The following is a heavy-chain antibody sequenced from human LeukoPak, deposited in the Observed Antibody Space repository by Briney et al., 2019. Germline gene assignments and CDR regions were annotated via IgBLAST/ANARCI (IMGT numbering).Heavy chain of an antibody. D-gene: IGHD1-14*01. CDR1: GFTFSSYA. Sequence: GGSLRLSCSAYGFTFSSYAMSWVRQAPGKGLEWVSGISGSGGSTYYADSVKGRFTISRDNSKNTLYLQMDSRRAEDTAVYYCAILDHVDAFDIWGQGTMVTVSS. CDR3: AILDHVDAFDI. CDR2: ISGSGGST. V-gene: IGHV3-23*01. J-gene: IGHJ3*02.